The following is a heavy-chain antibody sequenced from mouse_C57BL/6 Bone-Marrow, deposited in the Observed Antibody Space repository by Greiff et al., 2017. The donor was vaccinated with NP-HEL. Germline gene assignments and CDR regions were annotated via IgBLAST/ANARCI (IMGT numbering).Heavy chain of an antibody. J-gene: IGHJ4*01. CDR1: EYEFPSHD. V-gene: IGHV5-2*01. Sequence: EVKVVESGGGLVQPGESLKLSCESNEYEFPSHDMSWVRKTPEKRLELVAAINSDGGSTYYPDTMERRFIISRDNTKKTLYLQMSSLRSEDTALYYCARHSYSNYGDYAMDYWGQGTSVTVSS. D-gene: IGHD2-5*01. CDR3: ARHSYSNYGDYAMDY. CDR2: INSDGGST.